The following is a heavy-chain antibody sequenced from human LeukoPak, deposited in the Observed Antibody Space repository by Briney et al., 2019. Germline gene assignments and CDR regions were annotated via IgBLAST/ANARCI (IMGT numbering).Heavy chain of an antibody. CDR3: ASSGDGYNSGVFDY. CDR1: GGSISSGDYY. D-gene: IGHD5-24*01. V-gene: IGHV4-30-4*01. Sequence: SQTLSLTCTVSGGSISSGDYYWSWIRQPPGKGLEWIGYIYYSGSTYYNPSLKSRVTISVDTSKNQFSLKLSSVTAADTAVYYCASSGDGYNSGVFDYWGQGTLVTVSS. CDR2: IYYSGST. J-gene: IGHJ4*02.